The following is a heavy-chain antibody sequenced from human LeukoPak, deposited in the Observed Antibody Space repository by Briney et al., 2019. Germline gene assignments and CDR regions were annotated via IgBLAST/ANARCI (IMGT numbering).Heavy chain of an antibody. CDR3: ARDRGSYSRALRFDP. D-gene: IGHD6-13*01. J-gene: IGHJ5*02. V-gene: IGHV3-23*01. CDR2: MSGRGVST. CDR1: GFTFTNYA. Sequence: GGSLRLSCAASGFTFTNYAMSWVRQAPGKGLEWVSGMSGRGVSTYYADSVKGRFTISRDNSKNTLYLQMNSLRAEDTAVYYCARDRGSYSRALRFDPWGQGTLVTASS.